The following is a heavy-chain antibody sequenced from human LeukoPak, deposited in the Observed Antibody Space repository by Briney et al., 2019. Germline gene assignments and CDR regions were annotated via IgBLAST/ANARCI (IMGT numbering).Heavy chain of an antibody. CDR2: IKQYGSEK. J-gene: IGHJ6*03. CDR3: ARDREGYQLPQMRYYKYMDV. Sequence: GGSLRLSCAASGFTFSSYWMSWVRQAPGKGLEWVANIKQYGSEKYYVDSVKGRFTISRDNAKKSLYLQMNSLRAEDTAVYYCARDREGYQLPQMRYYKYMDVWGKGTTVTISS. V-gene: IGHV3-7*01. D-gene: IGHD2-2*01. CDR1: GFTFSSYW.